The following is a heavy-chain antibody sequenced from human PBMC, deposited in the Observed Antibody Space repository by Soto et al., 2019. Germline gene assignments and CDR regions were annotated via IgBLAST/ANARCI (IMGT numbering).Heavy chain of an antibody. D-gene: IGHD4-17*01. Sequence: SETLSLTCSFSGDSVTSHYLTWIRQSPEKGLEWIGYMHYTGFSHYNPSLKSRLTISVDKSKNQFSLKLSSVTAADTAVYYCARGVQVTVNSYYYYMDVWGKGTTVTVS. CDR1: GDSVTSHY. CDR2: MHYTGFS. V-gene: IGHV4-59*02. J-gene: IGHJ6*03. CDR3: ARGVQVTVNSYYYYMDV.